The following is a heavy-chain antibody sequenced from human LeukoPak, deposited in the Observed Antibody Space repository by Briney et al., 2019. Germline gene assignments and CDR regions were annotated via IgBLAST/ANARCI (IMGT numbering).Heavy chain of an antibody. CDR1: GLTFSSYE. Sequence: GGSLRLSCAASGLTFSSYEMNWVRQAPGKGLEWVSYISSSGSTIYYTDSVKGRFTISRDNAKNSLYLQMNSLRAEDTAVYYCARVYSYGYYFDYWGQGTLVTVSS. V-gene: IGHV3-48*03. CDR2: ISSSGSTI. D-gene: IGHD5-18*01. CDR3: ARVYSYGYYFDY. J-gene: IGHJ4*02.